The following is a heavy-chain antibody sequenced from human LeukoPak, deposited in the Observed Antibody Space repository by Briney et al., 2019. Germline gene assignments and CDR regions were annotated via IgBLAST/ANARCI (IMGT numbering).Heavy chain of an antibody. D-gene: IGHD2-8*01. CDR3: AREGGLCTNVVCYGGYFDY. J-gene: IGHJ4*02. CDR2: GSTI. V-gene: IGHV3-48*03. Sequence: GSTIYYADSLKPRFTIYRENANNSLYRQMNSLRGEDTAVYYCAREGGLCTNVVCYGGYFDYWGQGTLVTVSS.